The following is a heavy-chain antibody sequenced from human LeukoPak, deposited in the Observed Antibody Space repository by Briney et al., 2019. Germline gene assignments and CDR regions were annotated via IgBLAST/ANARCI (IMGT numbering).Heavy chain of an antibody. J-gene: IGHJ4*02. CDR1: GYTFTSYA. D-gene: IGHD3-10*01. CDR3: ARGSEEIITIPGGG. Sequence: ASVKVSCKASGYTFTSYAMNWVRQAPGQGLEWMGWMNPNSGNTGYAQKFQGRVTMTRNTSISTAYMELSSLRSEDTAVYYCARGSEEIITIPGGGWGQGTLVTVSS. V-gene: IGHV1-8*02. CDR2: MNPNSGNT.